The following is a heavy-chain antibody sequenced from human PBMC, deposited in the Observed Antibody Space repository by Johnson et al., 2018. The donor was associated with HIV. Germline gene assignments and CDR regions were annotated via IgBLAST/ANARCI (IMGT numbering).Heavy chain of an antibody. CDR1: GFTVSSNY. D-gene: IGHD4-17*01. V-gene: IGHV3-66*01. CDR3: ARSTVTTFIVFDI. J-gene: IGHJ3*02. CDR2: IFSGGST. Sequence: VQLVESGGGLVQPGGSLRLSCAASGFTVSSNYMSWVRQAPGKGLEWVSVIFSGGSTHYADSVKGRFTISRDKSKNTLYLQMNSLRAEDTAVYYCARSTVTTFIVFDIWGQGTMVTVSS.